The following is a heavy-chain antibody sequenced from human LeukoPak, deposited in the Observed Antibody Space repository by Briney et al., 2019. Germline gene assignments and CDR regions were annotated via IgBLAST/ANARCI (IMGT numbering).Heavy chain of an antibody. D-gene: IGHD2-2*01. CDR2: IYYSGST. CDR3: AREEAGIVVVPAARGHAFDI. Sequence: PSETLSLTCTVSGGSISSGDYYWSWIRQPSGKGLEWIGYIYYSGSTYYNPSLKSRVTISVDTSKNQFSLKLSSVTAADTAVYYCAREEAGIVVVPAARGHAFDIWGQGTMVTVPS. CDR1: GGSISSGDYY. J-gene: IGHJ3*02. V-gene: IGHV4-30-4*08.